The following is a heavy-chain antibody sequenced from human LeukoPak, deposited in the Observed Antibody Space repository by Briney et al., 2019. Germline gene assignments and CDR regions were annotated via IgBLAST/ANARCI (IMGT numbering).Heavy chain of an antibody. Sequence: ASVKVSCKVSGYTLTELSMHWVRQAPGKGLEWMGGFDPEDGETIYAQKFQGRVTMTEDTSTDTAYMELSSLRSEDTAVYYCARLPAVTMYYHMDVWGKGTTVTVSS. V-gene: IGHV1-24*01. D-gene: IGHD2-2*01. CDR1: GYTLTELS. J-gene: IGHJ6*03. CDR2: FDPEDGET. CDR3: ARLPAVTMYYHMDV.